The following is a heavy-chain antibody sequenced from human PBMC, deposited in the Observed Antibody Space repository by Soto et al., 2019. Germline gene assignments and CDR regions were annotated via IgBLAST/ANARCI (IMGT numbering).Heavy chain of an antibody. CDR1: GGSLSNYA. Sequence: QVQLVQSGAEVKKPGSAVKVSCKLSGGSLSNYAFSWVRQAPGQGPEWMGGITPILKTPKYAQKFQGRVTITADEASRTVYMELNSLRSDDTAVYYCARDHSLVGGTYYFDNWGQGTLVTVSS. V-gene: IGHV1-69*01. D-gene: IGHD1-26*01. CDR3: ARDHSLVGGTYYFDN. CDR2: ITPILKTP. J-gene: IGHJ4*02.